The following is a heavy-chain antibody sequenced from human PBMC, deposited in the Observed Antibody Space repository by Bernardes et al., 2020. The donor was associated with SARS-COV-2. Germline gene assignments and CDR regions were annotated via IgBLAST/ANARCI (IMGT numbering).Heavy chain of an antibody. CDR3: ARDPVGPLVVVPAAIELWYGMDV. Sequence: ASVKVSCKASGYTFTSYGISWVRQAPGQGLEWMGWISAYNGNTNYAQKLQGRVTMTTDTSTSTAYMELRSLRSDDTAVYYCARDPVGPLVVVPAAIELWYGMDVWGQGTTVTVSS. CDR1: GYTFTSYG. CDR2: ISAYNGNT. J-gene: IGHJ6*02. V-gene: IGHV1-18*01. D-gene: IGHD2-2*01.